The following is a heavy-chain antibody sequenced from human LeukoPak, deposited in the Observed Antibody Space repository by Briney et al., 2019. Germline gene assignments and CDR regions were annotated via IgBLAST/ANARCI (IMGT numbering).Heavy chain of an antibody. V-gene: IGHV5-51*01. Sequence: GESLKISCKGSGYSFTSYWIGWVRQMPGKGLEWMGIIYPGDLDTRYSPSFQGQVTISADKSISTAYLQWSSLKASDTAMYYCALVVPLRGNAFDIWGQGTMVTVSS. CDR3: ALVVPLRGNAFDI. CDR2: IYPGDLDT. J-gene: IGHJ3*02. CDR1: GYSFTSYW. D-gene: IGHD2-15*01.